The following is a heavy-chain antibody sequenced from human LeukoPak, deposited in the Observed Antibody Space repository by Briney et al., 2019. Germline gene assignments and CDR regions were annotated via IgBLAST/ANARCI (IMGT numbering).Heavy chain of an antibody. CDR1: GGSLSDYY. J-gene: IGHJ3*02. Sequence: SETLPLTCAVYGGSLSDYYWSWLRQSPGKGLEWIGEISHRGRTYYNLSLKSRVTISIDTSKNQFSLKANSVSAADTAVYYCAKSNGYGLVAICGQGTMVTVYS. CDR2: ISHRGRT. V-gene: IGHV4-34*01. CDR3: AKSNGYGLVAI. D-gene: IGHD3-10*01.